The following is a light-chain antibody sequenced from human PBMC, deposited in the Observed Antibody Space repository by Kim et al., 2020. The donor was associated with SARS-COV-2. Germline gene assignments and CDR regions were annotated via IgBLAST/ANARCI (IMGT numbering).Light chain of an antibody. CDR2: AAS. V-gene: IGKV1-39*01. CDR3: QQSYSTPLT. J-gene: IGKJ4*01. Sequence: ASVGDRVTIACRASQSISSYLKWYQQKPGKAPKLLSYAASSLQSGVPSRFSGSGSGTDFTLTISSLQPEDFATYYCQQSYSTPLTFGGGTKVEIK. CDR1: QSISSY.